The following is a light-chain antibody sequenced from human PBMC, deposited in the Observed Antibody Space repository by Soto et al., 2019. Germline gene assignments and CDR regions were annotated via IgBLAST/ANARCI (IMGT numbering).Light chain of an antibody. J-gene: IGKJ1*01. V-gene: IGKV1-6*01. CDR3: LQDYNYPWT. CDR1: QGIGVD. Sequence: AIQMTQSPSSLSASVGDRVTITCRASQGIGVDLGWYQQKPGKAPKVLIYAASNLQSGVPSRFSGPGSGTDFTLTISSLQPEDFATYYCLQDYNYPWTFGQGKKVEIK. CDR2: AAS.